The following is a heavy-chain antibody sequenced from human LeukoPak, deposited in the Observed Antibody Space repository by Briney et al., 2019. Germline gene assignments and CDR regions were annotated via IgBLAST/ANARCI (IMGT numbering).Heavy chain of an antibody. Sequence: GGSLRLSCAASGFTFSSYVMSWVRQTPGKGLEWVARTRDKGHSYTTEYAASVKGRFTISRDDSKNSLYLQMNSLKIEDTAVYYCARGANYLRPNYYFGWDVWGQGTTVTVSS. CDR3: ARGANYLRPNYYFGWDV. J-gene: IGHJ6*02. D-gene: IGHD1-7*01. CDR2: TRDKGHSYTT. V-gene: IGHV3-72*01. CDR1: GFTFSSYV.